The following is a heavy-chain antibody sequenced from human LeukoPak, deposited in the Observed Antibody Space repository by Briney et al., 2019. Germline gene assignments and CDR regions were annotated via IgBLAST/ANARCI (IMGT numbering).Heavy chain of an antibody. CDR2: ISTNNGDT. D-gene: IGHD6-13*01. V-gene: IGHV1-18*01. Sequence: GASVKVSCKASGYTFTSNGISWVRQAPGQGLEWMGWISTNNGDTKYGKKFQGRVILTTDTSTSTAYMEVRSLRSGDTAVYYCASGAAAAPGYYYYMDVWGKGTTVTVSS. CDR3: ASGAAAAPGYYYYMDV. J-gene: IGHJ6*03. CDR1: GYTFTSNG.